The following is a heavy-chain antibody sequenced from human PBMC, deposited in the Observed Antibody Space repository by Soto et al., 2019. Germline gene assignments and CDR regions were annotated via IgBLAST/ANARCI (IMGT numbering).Heavy chain of an antibody. V-gene: IGHV1-18*01. CDR1: GYTFTSYG. Sequence: GASVKVSCKASGYTFTSYGISWVRQSPGQGLEWMGWISAYNGNTNYAQKLEGRVTMPTDTSTSTAYMELRSLRSDDTAVYYCARSSTYYYDSSGYSGFDPWGQGTLVTV. CDR3: ARSSTYYYDSSGYSGFDP. CDR2: ISAYNGNT. D-gene: IGHD3-22*01. J-gene: IGHJ5*02.